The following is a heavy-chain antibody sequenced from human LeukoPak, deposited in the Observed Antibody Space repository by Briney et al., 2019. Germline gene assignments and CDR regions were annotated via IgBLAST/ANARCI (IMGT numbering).Heavy chain of an antibody. CDR1: GGSFSGYY. Sequence: YPSETLSLTCAVYGGSFSGYYWSWIRQPPGKGLEWIGEINHSGSTYYNPSLKSRVTISVDTSKNQFSLKLSSVTAADTAVYYCARDRRNYYDSSGYFNWFDPWGQGTLVTVSS. CDR3: ARDRRNYYDSSGYFNWFDP. D-gene: IGHD3-22*01. V-gene: IGHV4-34*01. CDR2: INHSGST. J-gene: IGHJ5*02.